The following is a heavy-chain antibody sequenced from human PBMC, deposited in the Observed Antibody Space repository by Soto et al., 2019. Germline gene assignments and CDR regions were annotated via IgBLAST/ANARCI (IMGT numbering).Heavy chain of an antibody. CDR2: ISSSSSTI. V-gene: IGHV3-48*01. D-gene: IGHD3-10*01. Sequence: PVGSLRLSCAASGFTFSSYSMSWVRQAPGKGLEWVSCISSSSSTIYYADSVKGRFTISRDNAKNSLYLQMNSLRAEDTAVYYCAREDGYAFDIWGQGTMVTVSS. J-gene: IGHJ3*02. CDR3: AREDGYAFDI. CDR1: GFTFSSYS.